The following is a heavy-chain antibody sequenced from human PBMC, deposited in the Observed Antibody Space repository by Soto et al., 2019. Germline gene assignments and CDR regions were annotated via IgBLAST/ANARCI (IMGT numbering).Heavy chain of an antibody. V-gene: IGHV3-7*01. Sequence: GGSLRLSCAAFGFSFSNFWMTWVRQAPGKGLEWVANIKQDGSEKYYVDSVKGRFTISRDNAKNSLYLQMNRLRVEDTAVYYCARDFPITPWYSSGWYSYYYGVDVWGQGTTVTVSS. D-gene: IGHD6-19*01. CDR3: ARDFPITPWYSSGWYSYYYGVDV. CDR1: GFSFSNFW. CDR2: IKQDGSEK. J-gene: IGHJ6*02.